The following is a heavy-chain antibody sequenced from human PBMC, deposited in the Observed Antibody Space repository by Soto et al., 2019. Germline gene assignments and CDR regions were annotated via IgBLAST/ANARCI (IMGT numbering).Heavy chain of an antibody. D-gene: IGHD6-13*01. CDR2: ISYDGSNK. Sequence: QVQLVESGGGVVQPGRSLRLSCAASGFTFSSYGMHWVRQAPGKGLEWVAVISYDGSNKYYADSVKGRFTISRDNSKNTLYLQMNSLRAEDTAVYYCAKDLYEAAGPDYYYGMDVWGQGTTVTVSS. V-gene: IGHV3-30*18. CDR1: GFTFSSYG. CDR3: AKDLYEAAGPDYYYGMDV. J-gene: IGHJ6*02.